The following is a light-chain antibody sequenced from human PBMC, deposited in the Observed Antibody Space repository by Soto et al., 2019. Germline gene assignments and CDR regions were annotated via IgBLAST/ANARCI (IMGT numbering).Light chain of an antibody. CDR3: SSYTTSGTPV. Sequence: QSALTQPASVSGSPGQTITISCNVTSSDVGGYNYLSWYQQHPGKAPKVMIYEVSNRPSGVSNRFSGSKSGNTASLTISGLQAEDEADYFCSSYTTSGTPVFGGGTKLTVL. CDR1: SSDVGGYNY. CDR2: EVS. J-gene: IGLJ3*02. V-gene: IGLV2-14*01.